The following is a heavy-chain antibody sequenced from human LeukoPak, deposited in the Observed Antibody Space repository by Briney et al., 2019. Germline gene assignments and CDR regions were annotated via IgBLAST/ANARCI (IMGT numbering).Heavy chain of an antibody. D-gene: IGHD3-16*01. V-gene: IGHV3-23*01. Sequence: GGSLRLSCAASGFIFSSYAMKWVRQAPGKGLEWVSTTAGSGTYYADSVKGRFTICRDNSKNTLYLQMNSLRAEDTAVYYCAKGLFMHDYWGQGTLVTVSS. CDR1: GFIFSSYA. J-gene: IGHJ4*02. CDR2: TAGSGT. CDR3: AKGLFMHDY.